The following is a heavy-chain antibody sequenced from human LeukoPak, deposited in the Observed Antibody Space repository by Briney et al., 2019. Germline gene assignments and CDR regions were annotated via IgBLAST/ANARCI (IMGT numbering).Heavy chain of an antibody. CDR3: VRGRGSYGWFDP. V-gene: IGHV3-74*01. Sequence: GGSLRLSCAASGFTSSSYWMHWVRQVPGKGLVWVSRISGDGTARNYADSVKGRFTISRDDAKNTVDLQMNSLRGEDTAVYYCVRGRGSYGWFDPWGQETLVTVSS. D-gene: IGHD3-10*01. CDR1: GFTSSSYW. CDR2: ISGDGTAR. J-gene: IGHJ5*02.